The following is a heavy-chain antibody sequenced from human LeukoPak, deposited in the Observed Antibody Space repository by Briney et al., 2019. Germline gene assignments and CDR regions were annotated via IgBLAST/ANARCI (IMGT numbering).Heavy chain of an antibody. CDR3: ARHLAGDSLYRHFDY. CDR2: IKEDGSET. D-gene: IGHD5/OR15-5a*01. CDR1: AITFSNSW. Sequence: PGGSLRLSCTASAITFSNSWMSWVRQAPGKGLEWVANIKEDGSETNYVDSVKGRFTISRDNAKNSLFLQMNSLRDEDTAIYYCARHLAGDSLYRHFDYWGQGTLVTVSS. J-gene: IGHJ4*02. V-gene: IGHV3-7*04.